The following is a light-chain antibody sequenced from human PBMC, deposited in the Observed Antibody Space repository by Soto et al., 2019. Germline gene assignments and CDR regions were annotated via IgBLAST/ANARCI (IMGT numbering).Light chain of an antibody. CDR2: GAS. CDR1: QSISDT. Sequence: EIAMRQSPATQSVPTGGRVTLSCRASQSISDTLAWYQQKPGQAPRLLIYGASRRATGVPARFSGSGSGTDFTLTISTLEPEDFAVYYCQHFVNSLTWTFGQGTKVDIK. V-gene: IGKV3-15*01. CDR3: QHFVNSLTWT. J-gene: IGKJ1*01.